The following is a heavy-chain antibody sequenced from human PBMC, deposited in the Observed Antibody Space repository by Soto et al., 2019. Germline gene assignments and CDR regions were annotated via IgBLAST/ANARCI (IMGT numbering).Heavy chain of an antibody. CDR2: ISGSGGST. D-gene: IGHD2-2*02. Sequence: GGSLRLSCAASGFTFSSYAMSWVRQAPGKGLEWVSAISGSGGSTYYADSVKGRFTISRDNSKNTLYLQMNSLRAEDTAVYYCAKENIFLVPAAISSWFDPWGQGTLVTVSS. CDR3: AKENIFLVPAAISSWFDP. J-gene: IGHJ5*02. V-gene: IGHV3-23*01. CDR1: GFTFSSYA.